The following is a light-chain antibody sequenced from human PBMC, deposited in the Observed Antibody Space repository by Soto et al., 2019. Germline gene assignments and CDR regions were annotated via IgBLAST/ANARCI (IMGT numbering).Light chain of an antibody. J-gene: IGKJ1*01. V-gene: IGKV3-20*01. CDR3: QRYGNSPPT. Sequence: EIVLTQSPGTLSLSPGESATLSCRASQSITSSYLAWYQQKPAQAPRLLIYGASNRATGIPDRFSGSGSGTDFTLTISRLEPEDFAVYCCQRYGNSPPTFGQGTKVEV. CDR2: GAS. CDR1: QSITSSY.